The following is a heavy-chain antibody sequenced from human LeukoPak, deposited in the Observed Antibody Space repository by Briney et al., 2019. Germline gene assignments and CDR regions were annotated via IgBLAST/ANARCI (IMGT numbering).Heavy chain of an antibody. CDR3: ARAPRKYHDFWSGFPKHGFDY. Sequence: ASVKVSCKASGYTFTSYGISWVRQAPGQGLEWMGWISAYNGNTNYAQKLQGRVTMTTDTSTSTAYMELRSLRSDDTAVYYCARAPRKYHDFWSGFPKHGFDYWGQGTLVTVSS. CDR2: ISAYNGNT. CDR1: GYTFTSYG. D-gene: IGHD3-3*01. J-gene: IGHJ4*02. V-gene: IGHV1-18*01.